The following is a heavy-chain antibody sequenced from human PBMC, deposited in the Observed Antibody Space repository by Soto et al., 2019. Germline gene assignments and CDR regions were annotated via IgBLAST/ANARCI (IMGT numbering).Heavy chain of an antibody. D-gene: IGHD3-3*01. J-gene: IGHJ6*02. CDR1: GDSVSNNSAA. Sequence: SQTLSLTCAISGDSVSNNSAAWNWIRQSPSRGLEWLGRTYHRSKWYNDYAVSVKGRITINPDTSKNQFSLQLNSVTPEDTAVYYCARDKLRFLEWLLLYYYGMDVWGQGTTVTVSS. CDR3: ARDKLRFLEWLLLYYYGMDV. CDR2: TYHRSKWYN. V-gene: IGHV6-1*01.